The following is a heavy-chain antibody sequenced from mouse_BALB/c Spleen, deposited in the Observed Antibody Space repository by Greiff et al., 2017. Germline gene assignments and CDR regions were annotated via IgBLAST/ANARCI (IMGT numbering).Heavy chain of an antibody. D-gene: IGHD6-2*01. CDR3: ARGGRSHYAMDY. CDR1: GYAFTNYW. J-gene: IGHJ4*01. V-gene: IGHV1-63*01. CDR2: IYPGSGNT. Sequence: VQLQQSGAELVRPGTSVKISCKASGYAFTNYWLGWVKQRPGHGLEWIGDIYPGSGNTYYNEKFKGKATLTADKSSSTAYMQLSSLTSEDSAVYFCARGGRSHYAMDYWGQGTSVTVSS.